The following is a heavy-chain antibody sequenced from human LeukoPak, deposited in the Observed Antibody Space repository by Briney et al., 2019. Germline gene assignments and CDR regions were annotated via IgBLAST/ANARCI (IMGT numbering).Heavy chain of an antibody. CDR2: ISWNSGSI. J-gene: IGHJ4*02. CDR1: GFTFDDYA. V-gene: IGHV3-9*01. D-gene: IGHD4-17*01. Sequence: GGSLRLSCAASGFTFDDYAMHWVRQAPGKGLEWVSGISWNSGSIGYADSVKGRFTISRDNAKNSLYLQMNSLRAEDTALYYCAKDMDYGDSLGYFDYWGQGTLVTVSS. CDR3: AKDMDYGDSLGYFDY.